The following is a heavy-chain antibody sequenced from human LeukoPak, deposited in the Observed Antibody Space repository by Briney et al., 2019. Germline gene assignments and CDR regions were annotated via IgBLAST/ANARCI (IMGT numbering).Heavy chain of an antibody. V-gene: IGHV3-30*02. CDR3: AKDPGTTVTTGYFDY. J-gene: IGHJ4*02. CDR2: IRYDGSNK. CDR1: GFTFSSYG. D-gene: IGHD4-11*01. Sequence: GGSLRLSCAASGFTFSSYGMHWVRQAPGKGLEWVAFIRYDGSNKYYADSVKGRFTISRDNSKNTLYLQMNSLRAEDTAVYYCAKDPGTTVTTGYFDYWGQGTLVTVSS.